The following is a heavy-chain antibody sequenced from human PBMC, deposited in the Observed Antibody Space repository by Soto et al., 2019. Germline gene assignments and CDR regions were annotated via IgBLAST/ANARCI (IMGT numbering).Heavy chain of an antibody. D-gene: IGHD2-2*01. CDR1: GFTFSSYA. CDR2: ISGSGGST. V-gene: IGHV3-23*01. CDR3: AKGDGDIVVVPAAMPRQFVSGEYYYYYGMDV. J-gene: IGHJ6*02. Sequence: PGGSLRLSCAASGFTFSSYAMSWVRQAPGKGLEWVSAISGSGGSTYYADSVKGRFTISRDNSKNTLYLQMNSLRAEDTAVYYCAKGDGDIVVVPAAMPRQFVSGEYYYYYGMDVWGQGTTVTVSS.